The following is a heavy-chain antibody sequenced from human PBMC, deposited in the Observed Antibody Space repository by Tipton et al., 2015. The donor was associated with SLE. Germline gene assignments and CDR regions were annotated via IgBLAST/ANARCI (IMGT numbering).Heavy chain of an antibody. V-gene: IGHV4-61*02. CDR2: IYYSGST. CDR1: GGSISSGSYY. Sequence: TLSLTCTVSGGSISSGSYYWSWIRQPAGKGLEWIGRIYYSGSTYYNPSLKSRVTISVDTSKNQFSLKLSSVTAADTAVYYCAREGEVTTSPYYFDYWGQGTLVTVSS. J-gene: IGHJ4*02. D-gene: IGHD4-17*01. CDR3: AREGEVTTSPYYFDY.